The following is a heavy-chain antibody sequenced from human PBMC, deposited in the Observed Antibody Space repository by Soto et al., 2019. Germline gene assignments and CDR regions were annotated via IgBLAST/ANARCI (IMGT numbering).Heavy chain of an antibody. CDR1: GYTFTSYA. CDR2: INAGNGNT. CDR3: ARVLYDISGYYYYYYGMYV. D-gene: IGHD3-22*01. Sequence: ASVKVSCKASGYTFTSYAMHWVRQAPGQRLEWMGWINAGNGNTKYSQKFQGRVTITRDTSASTAYMEPSSLRSEDTAVYYCARVLYDISGYYYYYYGMYVWGQGTTVTVSS. V-gene: IGHV1-3*01. J-gene: IGHJ6*02.